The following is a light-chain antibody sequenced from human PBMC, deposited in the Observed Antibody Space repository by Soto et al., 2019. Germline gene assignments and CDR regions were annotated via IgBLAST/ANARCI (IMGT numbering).Light chain of an antibody. Sequence: QSALTQPASVSGSPGQSITISCTGTSSDVGGYNYVSWYQQHPGKAPKLMIYEVSNRPSGVSNRFSGSKSGNTASLTISGLQAEDEADYYFNSYTSSSTLVFGTGTKLTV. V-gene: IGLV2-14*01. CDR3: NSYTSSSTLV. J-gene: IGLJ1*01. CDR2: EVS. CDR1: SSDVGGYNY.